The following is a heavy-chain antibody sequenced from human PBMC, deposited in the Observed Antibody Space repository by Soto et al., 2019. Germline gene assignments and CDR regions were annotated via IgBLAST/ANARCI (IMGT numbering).Heavy chain of an antibody. CDR3: ARSSQYDFDYMDG. CDR1: GFTFSSYS. V-gene: IGHV3-21*01. Sequence: PGGSLRLSCAASGFTFSSYSMNWVRQAPGKGLEWVSSISSSSSYIYYADSVKGRFTISRDNAKNSLYLQMNSLRAEDTAVYYCARSSQYDFDYMDGWGKGTTVTVSS. CDR2: ISSSSSYI. D-gene: IGHD3-3*01. J-gene: IGHJ6*03.